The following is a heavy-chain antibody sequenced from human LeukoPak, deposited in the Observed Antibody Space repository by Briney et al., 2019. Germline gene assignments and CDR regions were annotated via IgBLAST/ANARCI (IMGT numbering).Heavy chain of an antibody. CDR2: IYYSGST. V-gene: IGHV4-59*01. D-gene: IGHD6-6*01. Sequence: KSSETLSLTCTVSGGSISSYYWSWIRQPPGKGLEWIGYIYYSGSTNYNPSLTSRVTISVDTSKNQFSLKLSSVTAADTALYYCARGVEYSSSSGLGYWGQRTLVTVSS. CDR3: ARGVEYSSSSGLGY. J-gene: IGHJ4*02. CDR1: GGSISSYY.